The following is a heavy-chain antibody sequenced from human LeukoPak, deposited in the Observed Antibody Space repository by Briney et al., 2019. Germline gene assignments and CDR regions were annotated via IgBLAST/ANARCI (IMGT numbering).Heavy chain of an antibody. D-gene: IGHD3/OR15-3a*01. J-gene: IGHJ4*02. CDR1: GYSFTSYW. Sequence: GESLKISFKGSGYSFTSYWIGWVRQMPGKGLEWMGIIYPGDSDTRYSPSFQGKVTISADTSISTVYLQWSGLKASDSAMYYCARQAAPWTHGDYWGQGTLVTVSS. V-gene: IGHV5-51*01. CDR3: ARQAAPWTHGDY. CDR2: IYPGDSDT.